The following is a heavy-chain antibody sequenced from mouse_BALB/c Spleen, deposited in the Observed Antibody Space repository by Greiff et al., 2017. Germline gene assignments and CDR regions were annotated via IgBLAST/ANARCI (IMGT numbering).Heavy chain of an antibody. V-gene: IGHV8-12*01. CDR3: ARSRGMITTAFAY. D-gene: IGHD2-4*01. Sequence: QVQLKESGPGILQPSQTLSLTCSFSGFSLSTSGMGVSWIRQPSGKGLEWLAHIYWDDDKRYNPSLKSRLTISKDTSSNQVFLKITSVDTADTATYYCARSRGMITTAFAYWGQGTLVTVSA. J-gene: IGHJ3*01. CDR1: GFSLSTSGMG. CDR2: IYWDDDK.